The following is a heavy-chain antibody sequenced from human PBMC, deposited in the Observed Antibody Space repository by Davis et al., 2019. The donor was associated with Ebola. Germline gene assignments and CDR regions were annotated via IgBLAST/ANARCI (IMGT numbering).Heavy chain of an antibody. CDR2: ISYDGSEK. CDR3: TKGRSGTYSVSEY. D-gene: IGHD1-26*01. Sequence: GGSLRLSCAASGITFSSYWMSWVRQAPGKGLEWVAVISYDGSEKYYVDSVKGRFTISRDNSRNMVYLQMNSLRVEDTALYYCTKGRSGTYSVSEYWGQGALVTVSS. V-gene: IGHV3-30*18. CDR1: GITFSSYW. J-gene: IGHJ4*02.